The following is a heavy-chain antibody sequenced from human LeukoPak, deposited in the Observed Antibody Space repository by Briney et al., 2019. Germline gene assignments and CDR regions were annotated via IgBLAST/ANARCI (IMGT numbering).Heavy chain of an antibody. D-gene: IGHD2-8*01. CDR2: INHSGSA. Sequence: PSETLSLTCAVYGGSFSGYYWSWIRQPPGKGLEWSGEINHSGSANYNPSLKSRVTISVDTSKNQFSLKLSSVTAADTAVYYCARGSGGYCTNGVCYRPHYYYYGMDVWGQGTTVTVSS. J-gene: IGHJ6*02. V-gene: IGHV4-34*01. CDR3: ARGSGGYCTNGVCYRPHYYYYGMDV. CDR1: GGSFSGYY.